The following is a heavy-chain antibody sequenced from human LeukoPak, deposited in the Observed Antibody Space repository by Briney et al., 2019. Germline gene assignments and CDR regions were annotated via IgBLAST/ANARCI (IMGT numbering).Heavy chain of an antibody. CDR1: GYTFTSYG. CDR3: ARVFAGYYYDSSGYYYFDY. D-gene: IGHD3-22*01. CDR2: ISAYSGNT. Sequence: ASVKVSCKASGYTFTSYGISWVRQAPGQGLEWMGWISAYSGNTNYAQKLQGRVTMTTDTSTSTAYMELRSLRSDDTAVYYCARVFAGYYYDSSGYYYFDYWGQGTLVTVSS. V-gene: IGHV1-18*01. J-gene: IGHJ4*02.